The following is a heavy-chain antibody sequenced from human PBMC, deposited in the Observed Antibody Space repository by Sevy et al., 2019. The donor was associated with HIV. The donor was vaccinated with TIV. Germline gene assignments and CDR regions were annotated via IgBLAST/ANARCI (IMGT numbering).Heavy chain of an antibody. D-gene: IGHD1-26*01. CDR1: GFTFSGSA. Sequence: GGSLRLSCAASGFTFSGSAMHWVRQASGKGLEWVGRIRSRANSYATTYAASVKDRLTIYRDDSKNTAYLQMNSLKTEDTAVYYCSRRLGSSDDYWGQGTLVTVSS. V-gene: IGHV3-73*01. CDR2: IRSRANSYAT. CDR3: SRRLGSSDDY. J-gene: IGHJ4*02.